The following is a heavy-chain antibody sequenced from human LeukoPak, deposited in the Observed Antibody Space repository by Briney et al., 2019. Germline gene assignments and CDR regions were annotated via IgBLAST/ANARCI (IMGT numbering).Heavy chain of an antibody. D-gene: IGHD2-21*02. CDR3: ARTFGDFGGSGYMDV. V-gene: IGHV3-21*01. Sequence: GGSLRLSCAASGFTFSSYSMNWVRQAPGKGLEWVSSISSSSSYIHYADSVKGRFTISRDNAKNSLYLQMNSLRAEDTAVYYCARTFGDFGGSGYMDVWGKGTTVTVSS. CDR2: ISSSSSYI. J-gene: IGHJ6*03. CDR1: GFTFSSYS.